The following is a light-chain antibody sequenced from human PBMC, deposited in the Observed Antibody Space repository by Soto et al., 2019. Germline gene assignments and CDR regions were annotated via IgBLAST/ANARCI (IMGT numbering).Light chain of an antibody. V-gene: IGLV2-14*01. Sequence: QSALTQPASVSGSPGQSITISCTGTSSDVGGYNYVSWYQQHPGKAPKLMIYEVSNRPSGVSSRFSGSKSGNTASLTISGLQAEDEADYYCISYTGSDTSYVFGTGTKVTVL. CDR2: EVS. CDR3: ISYTGSDTSYV. J-gene: IGLJ1*01. CDR1: SSDVGGYNY.